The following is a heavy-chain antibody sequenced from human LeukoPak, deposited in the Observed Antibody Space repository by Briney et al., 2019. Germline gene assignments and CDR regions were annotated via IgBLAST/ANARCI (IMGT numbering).Heavy chain of an antibody. CDR2: INHSGSI. V-gene: IGHV4-34*01. Sequence: SETLSLTCAVYGGSFSGYYWSWIRQPPGKGLEWIGEINHSGSIERSPSLKSRVTISVDTSKNQFSLKLSSVTAADTAVYYCARRVGRYFGERAYYYNYMDVWDKGTTVTISS. CDR1: GGSFSGYY. D-gene: IGHD3-10*01. J-gene: IGHJ6*03. CDR3: ARRVGRYFGERAYYYNYMDV.